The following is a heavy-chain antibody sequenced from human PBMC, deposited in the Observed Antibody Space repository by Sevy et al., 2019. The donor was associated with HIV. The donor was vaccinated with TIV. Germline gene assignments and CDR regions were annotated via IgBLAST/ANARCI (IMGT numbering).Heavy chain of an antibody. J-gene: IGHJ4*02. V-gene: IGHV3-21*01. Sequence: GGSLRLSCSASGFSFSAFTMNWVRQAPGKGLEWVASINGNSRYIYYAESVRGRFAISRDNAQNSVYRQMNSLRAEDTAVYFYAGVGATTGALTHWGQGTLVTVSS. CDR1: GFSFSAFT. D-gene: IGHD1-26*01. CDR2: INGNSRYI. CDR3: AGVGATTGALTH.